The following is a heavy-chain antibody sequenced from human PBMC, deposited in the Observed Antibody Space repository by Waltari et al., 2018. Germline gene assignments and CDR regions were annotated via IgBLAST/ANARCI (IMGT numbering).Heavy chain of an antibody. J-gene: IGHJ4*02. CDR1: GFTFDDYT. CDR3: AKDKGYSSGWYYFDY. V-gene: IGHV3-43*01. CDR2: ISWDGGST. D-gene: IGHD6-19*01. Sequence: EVQLVESGGVVVQPGGSLRLSCAASGFTFDDYTMHWVRQAPGKGLEWVSLISWDGGSTYEADSVKGRFTISRDNSKNSLYLQMNSLRTEDTALYYCAKDKGYSSGWYYFDYWGQGTLVTVSS.